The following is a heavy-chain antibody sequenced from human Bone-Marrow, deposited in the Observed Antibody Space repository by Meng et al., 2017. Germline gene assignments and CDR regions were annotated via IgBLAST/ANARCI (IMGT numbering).Heavy chain of an antibody. CDR1: GFTFSGYS. CDR2: ISRSSSYI. CDR3: ARARSTYYYYGMDV. J-gene: IGHJ6*02. V-gene: IGHV3-21*01. D-gene: IGHD1-26*01. Sequence: GESLKISCAASGFTFSGYSMNWVRQAPGKGLEWVSSISRSSSYIYYADSVKGRFTISRDNAKHSLYLQMDSLRAEDTAVYYCARARSTYYYYGMDVWGQGTTVTVSS.